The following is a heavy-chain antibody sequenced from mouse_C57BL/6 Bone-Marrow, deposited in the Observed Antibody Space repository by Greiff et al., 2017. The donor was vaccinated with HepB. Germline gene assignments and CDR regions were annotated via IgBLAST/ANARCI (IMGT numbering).Heavy chain of an antibody. CDR1: GYSITSGYY. V-gene: IGHV3-6*01. CDR2: ISYDGSN. D-gene: IGHD1-1*01. Sequence: VQLKESGPGLVKPSQSLSLTCSVTGYSITSGYYWNWIRQFPGNKLEWMGYISYDGSNNYNPSLKNRISITRDTSKNQFFLKLNSVTTEDTATYYCARGVFYYYGSRGYFVYWGQGTTLTVSS. J-gene: IGHJ2*01. CDR3: ARGVFYYYGSRGYFVY.